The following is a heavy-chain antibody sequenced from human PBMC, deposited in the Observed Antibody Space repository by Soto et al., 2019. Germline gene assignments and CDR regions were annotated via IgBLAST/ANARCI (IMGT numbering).Heavy chain of an antibody. V-gene: IGHV4-38-2*02. CDR3: ARKGYYPSGRINLFDS. CDR2: IYPGGGT. J-gene: IGHJ4*02. Sequence: SETLSLTCTVAGHSINSDYYWGWIRQPPGKGLEWIGSIYPGGGTYYNPSLKSRVTISIDTSKNQFSLRLTSVTAADTAMYYCARKGYYPSGRINLFDSWGQGTLVTVSS. CDR1: GHSINSDYY. D-gene: IGHD3-10*01.